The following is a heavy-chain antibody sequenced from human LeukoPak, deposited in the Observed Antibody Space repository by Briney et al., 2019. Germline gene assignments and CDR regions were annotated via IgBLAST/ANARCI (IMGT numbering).Heavy chain of an antibody. Sequence: SVKVSCKASGGTFSSYAISWVRQAPGQGLEWMGGIIPIFGTANYAQKFQGRVTITADESTSTAYMELSSLRSEDTAVYYCASPDYGVRDRGAGTLYYYYMDVWGKGTTVTISS. CDR1: GGTFSSYA. V-gene: IGHV1-69*13. D-gene: IGHD4-17*01. CDR3: ASPDYGVRDRGAGTLYYYYMDV. CDR2: IIPIFGTA. J-gene: IGHJ6*03.